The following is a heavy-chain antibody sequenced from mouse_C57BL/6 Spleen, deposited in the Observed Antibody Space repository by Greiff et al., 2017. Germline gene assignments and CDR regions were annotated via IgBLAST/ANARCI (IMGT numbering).Heavy chain of an antibody. V-gene: IGHV1-50*01. CDR2: IDPSDSYT. D-gene: IGHD3-2*02. CDR3: ARWGSSEGWFAY. Sequence: QVQLKQPGAELVKPGASVKLSCKASGYTFTSYWMQWVKQRPGQGLEWIGEIDPSDSYTNYNQKFKGKATLTVDTSSSTAYMQLSSLTSEDSAVYYCARWGSSEGWFAYWGQGTLVTVSA. J-gene: IGHJ3*01. CDR1: GYTFTSYW.